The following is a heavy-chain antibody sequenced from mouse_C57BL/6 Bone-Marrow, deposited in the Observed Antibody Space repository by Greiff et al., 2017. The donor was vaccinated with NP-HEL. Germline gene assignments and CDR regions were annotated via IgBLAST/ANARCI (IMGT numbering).Heavy chain of an antibody. J-gene: IGHJ2*01. D-gene: IGHD1-1*01. Sequence: QVQLQQSGAELVRPGASVTLSCKASGYTFTDYEMHWVKQTPVHGLEWIGAIDPETGGTAYNQKFKGKAILTADKSSSTAYMELRSLTSEDSAVYYGTRGFRNYGSRDYWGQGTTLTVSS. CDR2: IDPETGGT. V-gene: IGHV1-15*01. CDR1: GYTFTDYE. CDR3: TRGFRNYGSRDY.